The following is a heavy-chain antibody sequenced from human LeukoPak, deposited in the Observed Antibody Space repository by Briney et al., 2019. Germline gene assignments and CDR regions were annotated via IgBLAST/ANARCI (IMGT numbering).Heavy chain of an antibody. J-gene: IGHJ4*02. V-gene: IGHV3-48*01. Sequence: GGALRLSRAASGFTFSSYIITWGRQAPGKGGEWLSYISSSGSTIYYADSVKGRFTISRDNAKNSLYLQMNSLRAEDTAVYYCARGEYYDSSGYTSWGQGTLVTVSS. CDR1: GFTFSSYI. CDR3: ARGEYYDSSGYTS. D-gene: IGHD3-22*01. CDR2: ISSSGSTI.